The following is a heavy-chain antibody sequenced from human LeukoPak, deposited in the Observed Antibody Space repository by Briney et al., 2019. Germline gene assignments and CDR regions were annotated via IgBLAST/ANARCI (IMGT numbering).Heavy chain of an antibody. CDR1: GFTFTTYG. CDR3: AKEDWPTLDY. CDR2: IRYDGSNK. V-gene: IGHV3-30*02. Sequence: GGSLRLSCAASGFTFTTYGMHWVRQAPGKGLEWVAFIRYDGSNKYYADSVKGRFTISRDNSKNTLYLQMNSLRAEDTAVYYCAKEDWPTLDYWGQGTLVTVSS. J-gene: IGHJ4*02. D-gene: IGHD3-9*01.